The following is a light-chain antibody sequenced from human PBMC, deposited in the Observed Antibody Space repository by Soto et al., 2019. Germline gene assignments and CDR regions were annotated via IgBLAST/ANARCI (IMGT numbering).Light chain of an antibody. Sequence: QSVRSQPASVSGSLGHAITISCTGTSSDIGGYKYVSWYQQHPGKAPKLIIFEVSNRPSGVSDRFSGSNSGNTASLTISGLQAEEEADYYCTSYSRYRVLVFGGGTKVTVL. CDR3: TSYSRYRVLV. J-gene: IGLJ3*02. CDR2: EVS. CDR1: SSDIGGYKY. V-gene: IGLV2-14*01.